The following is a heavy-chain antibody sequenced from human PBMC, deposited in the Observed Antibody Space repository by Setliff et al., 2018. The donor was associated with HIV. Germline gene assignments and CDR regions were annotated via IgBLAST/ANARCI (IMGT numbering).Heavy chain of an antibody. CDR1: GGSITNANNY. V-gene: IGHV4-39*01. J-gene: IGHJ5*02. CDR3: ERHVIGVVMLYSWDAFDD. CDR2: IYFNGKT. Sequence: SETLSLTCSVSGGSITNANNYWGWIRQSPGKGLEWIGSIYFNGKTYNNPSLKSRVIMSVDRSRSQLSLKVNSVTAADTATYYCERHVIGVVMLYSWDAFDDWGRGTLVTVSS. D-gene: IGHD3-16*01.